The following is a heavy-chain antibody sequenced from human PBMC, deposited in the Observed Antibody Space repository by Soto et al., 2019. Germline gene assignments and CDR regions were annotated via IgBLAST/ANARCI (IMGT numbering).Heavy chain of an antibody. J-gene: IGHJ6*02. D-gene: IGHD2-21*01. V-gene: IGHV1-69*01. Sequence: QVQLVQSGAEVKKPGSSVKVSCKASGGTFSSYAISWVRQAPGQGLEWMGGIIPIFGTANYAQKFQGRVTITADDSTSTAYMELSRLRSEDTAVYSCSRDHAPDCYYSRLYCVAMGVWGQGITVTVSS. CDR1: GGTFSSYA. CDR2: IIPIFGTA. CDR3: SRDHAPDCYYSRLYCVAMGV.